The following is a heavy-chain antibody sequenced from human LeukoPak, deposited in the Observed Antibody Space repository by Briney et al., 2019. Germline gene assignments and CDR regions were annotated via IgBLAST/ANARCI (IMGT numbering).Heavy chain of an antibody. J-gene: IGHJ5*02. CDR3: ARRGGYYGSGKTYWFDP. CDR2: IYYTGSP. CDR1: GGSINSSSYY. D-gene: IGHD3-10*01. Sequence: SETLSLTCTVSGGSINSSSYYWVWIRQPPGKGLEWIGTIYYTGSPSYNPSLKSRVTISIDTSKNQFSLKLSSVTAADTAVYYCARRGGYYGSGKTYWFDPWGQGTLVTVSS. V-gene: IGHV4-39*01.